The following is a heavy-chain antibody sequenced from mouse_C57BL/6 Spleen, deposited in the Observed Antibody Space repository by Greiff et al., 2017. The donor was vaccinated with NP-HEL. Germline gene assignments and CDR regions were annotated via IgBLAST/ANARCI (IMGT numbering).Heavy chain of an antibody. CDR3: ARVYGNYGAY. CDR1: GFTFSSYG. J-gene: IGHJ3*01. CDR2: ISSGGSYT. Sequence: EVKVVESGGDLVKPGGSLKLSCAASGFTFSSYGMSWVRQTPDKRLEWVATISSGGSYTYYPDSVKGRFTISRDNAKNTLYLQMSSLKSEDTAMYYCARVYGNYGAYWGQGTLVTVSA. V-gene: IGHV5-6*01. D-gene: IGHD2-1*01.